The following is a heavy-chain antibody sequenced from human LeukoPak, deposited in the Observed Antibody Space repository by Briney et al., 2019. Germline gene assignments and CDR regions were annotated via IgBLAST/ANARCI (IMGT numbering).Heavy chain of an antibody. V-gene: IGHV3-33*01. CDR2: IWYDGSKK. CDR3: ARVSPEIVVVTGTGAPDY. CDR1: GFTFSSYG. Sequence: PGGSLRLSCAASGFTFSSYGMHWVRQAPGKGLEWVAVIWYDGSKKYYADSVKGRFTISRDNSKNTVYLQINSLRAEDTAVYYCARVSPEIVVVTGTGAPDYWGQGTLVTVSS. D-gene: IGHD2-21*02. J-gene: IGHJ4*02.